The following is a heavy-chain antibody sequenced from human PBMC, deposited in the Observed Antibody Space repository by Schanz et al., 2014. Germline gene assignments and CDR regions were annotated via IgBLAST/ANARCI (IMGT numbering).Heavy chain of an antibody. J-gene: IGHJ6*02. D-gene: IGHD6-13*01. CDR2: ISNDGSNK. CDR3: AREEGWGIAAAGPKHYYYGMDV. V-gene: IGHV3-30*19. CDR1: GFTFSSYG. Sequence: QVQLVESGGGVVQFGRSLRLSCVASGFTFSSYGMHWVRQAPGKGLEWVAVISNDGSNKYYADSVKGRFTISRDNSKNTLYLQMNTLRAEDTAVYYCAREEGWGIAAAGPKHYYYGMDVWGQGTTVTVSS.